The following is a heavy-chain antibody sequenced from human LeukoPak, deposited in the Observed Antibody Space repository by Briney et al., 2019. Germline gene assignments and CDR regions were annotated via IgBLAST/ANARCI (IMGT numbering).Heavy chain of an antibody. CDR1: GGSIRSYY. Sequence: SGALSLPFYGSGGSIRSYYWSWVRPPPGKGLGWSGYIYTSRSTNYNPPLKSRVTISVDTSKHHFSLKLSSVTAADTAVYYCARHRIQIFGVPAMDVWGKGPTVTVSS. J-gene: IGHJ6*03. V-gene: IGHV4-4*09. D-gene: IGHD3-3*01. CDR2: IYTSRST. CDR3: ARHRIQIFGVPAMDV.